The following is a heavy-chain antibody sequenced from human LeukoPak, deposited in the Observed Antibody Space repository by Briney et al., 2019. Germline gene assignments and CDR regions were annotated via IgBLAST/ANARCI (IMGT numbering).Heavy chain of an antibody. CDR3: ARDMTYYDFWSGYYKSNWFDP. V-gene: IGHV1-2*02. D-gene: IGHD3-3*01. J-gene: IGHJ5*02. CDR2: INPNSGGT. Sequence: GASVKVSCKASGYTFTGYYMHWVRQAPGQGLEWMGWINPNSGGTNYAQKLQGRVTMTTDTSTSTAYMELRSLRSDDTAVYYCARDMTYYDFWSGYYKSNWFDPWGQGTLVTVSS. CDR1: GYTFTGYY.